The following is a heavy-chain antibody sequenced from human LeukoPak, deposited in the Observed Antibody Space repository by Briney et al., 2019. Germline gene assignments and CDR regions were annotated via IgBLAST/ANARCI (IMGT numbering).Heavy chain of an antibody. CDR1: GFTFSSYW. V-gene: IGHV3-7*01. CDR3: ARDVKELKWFGELLAGGPSEYYAMDV. Sequence: PGGSLRLSCAASGFTFSSYWMSWVRQAPGKGLEWVANIKQDGSEKHYVDSVKGRFTIARDNAKNSLYMEMNSLRDEDTAVYYCARDVKELKWFGELLAGGPSEYYAMDVWGQGTTVTVSS. CDR2: IKQDGSEK. J-gene: IGHJ6*02. D-gene: IGHD3-10*01.